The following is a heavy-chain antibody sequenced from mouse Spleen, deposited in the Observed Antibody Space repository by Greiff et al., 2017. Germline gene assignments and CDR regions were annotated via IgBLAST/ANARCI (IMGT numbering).Heavy chain of an antibody. CDR1: GYTFTSYW. J-gene: IGHJ2*01. D-gene: IGHD2-4*01. V-gene: IGHV1-7*01. CDR3: ATGGLRYYFDY. CDR2: INPSSGYT. Sequence: VQVVESGAELAKPGASVKLSCKASGYTFTSYWMHWVKQRPGQGLEWIGYINPSSGYTKYNQKFKDKATLTADKSSSTAYMQLSSLTYEDSAVYYCATGGLRYYFDYWGQGTTLTVSS.